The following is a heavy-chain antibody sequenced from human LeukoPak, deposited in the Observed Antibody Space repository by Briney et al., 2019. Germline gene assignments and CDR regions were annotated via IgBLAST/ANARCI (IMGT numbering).Heavy chain of an antibody. CDR2: IKQDGSEK. D-gene: IGHD6-13*01. CDR3: ARRGASSSWAHFDY. CDR1: GFTFSSHW. Sequence: VGSLRLSCAASGFTFSSHWMTWVRQAPGKGLEWVANIKQDGSEKYYVDSVKGRFTISRDNAKNSLYLQMNSLGAEDTAVYYCARRGASSSWAHFDYWGQGTLVTVSS. J-gene: IGHJ4*02. V-gene: IGHV3-7*05.